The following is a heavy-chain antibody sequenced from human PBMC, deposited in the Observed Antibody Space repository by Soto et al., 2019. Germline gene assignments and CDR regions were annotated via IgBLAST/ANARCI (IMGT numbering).Heavy chain of an antibody. V-gene: IGHV1-18*04. Sequence: ASVKVSCKASGYNFGSNTITWVRQAPGQGLEWMGWISPYNGNTKYAPSFQGRLTMTTDTSTSTAYMELRSLRSDDTAVYYCARGTTVTINWFDPWGQGTLVTVS. D-gene: IGHD4-17*01. CDR1: GYNFGSNT. CDR3: ARGTTVTINWFDP. CDR2: ISPYNGNT. J-gene: IGHJ5*02.